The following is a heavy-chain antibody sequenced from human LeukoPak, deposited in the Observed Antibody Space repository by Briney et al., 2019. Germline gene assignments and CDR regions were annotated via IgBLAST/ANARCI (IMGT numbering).Heavy chain of an antibody. V-gene: IGHV4-39*01. Sequence: SETLSLTCTVSGGPIRSSSYCWGWIRQPPGKGLEWIGSIYYSGSTYYNPSLKSRVTISVDTSKNQFSLRLTSVTAADTAVYSCARHGTGVGATTAVDYWGQGTLVTVSS. D-gene: IGHD1-26*01. J-gene: IGHJ4*02. CDR3: ARHGTGVGATTAVDY. CDR2: IYYSGST. CDR1: GGPIRSSSYC.